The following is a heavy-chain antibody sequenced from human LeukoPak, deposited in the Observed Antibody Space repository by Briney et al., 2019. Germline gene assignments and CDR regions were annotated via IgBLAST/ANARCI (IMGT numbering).Heavy chain of an antibody. CDR3: ARDLRFGRYYYYYMDV. J-gene: IGHJ6*03. V-gene: IGHV7-4-1*02. CDR1: GYTFTSYA. CDR2: INTNTGNP. D-gene: IGHD3-10*01. Sequence: ASVKVSCKASGYTFTSYAMNWVRQAPGQGLEWMGWINTNTGNPTYAQGFTGRFVFSLDTSVSTAYLQISSLKAEDTAVYYCARDLRFGRYYYYYMDVWGKGTTVTVSS.